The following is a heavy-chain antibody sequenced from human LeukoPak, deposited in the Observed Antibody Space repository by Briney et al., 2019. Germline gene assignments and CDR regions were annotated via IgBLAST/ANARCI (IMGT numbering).Heavy chain of an antibody. CDR3: AKTLRECSGREYFDL. Sequence: PGGSLRLSCTASAFTFSSYAMSWVRQAPGKGLEWVSAVSGSGGSTYYADSVKGRFTISRDNSKNTLYLQMNSLRAEDTAVYYCAKTLRECSGREYFDLWGRGTLVTVSS. CDR1: AFTFSSYA. CDR2: VSGSGGST. V-gene: IGHV3-23*01. J-gene: IGHJ2*01. D-gene: IGHD6-19*01.